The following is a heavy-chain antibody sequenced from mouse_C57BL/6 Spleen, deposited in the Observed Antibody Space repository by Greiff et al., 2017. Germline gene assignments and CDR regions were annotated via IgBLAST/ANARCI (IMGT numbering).Heavy chain of an antibody. CDR3: ARNNYNGSSPYAMDY. CDR1: GYTFTSYW. CDR2: IYPGSGST. J-gene: IGHJ4*01. V-gene: IGHV1-55*01. D-gene: IGHD1-1*01. Sequence: QVQLQQPGAELVKPGASVKMSCKASGYTFTSYWITWVKQRPGQGLEWIGDIYPGSGSTNYNEKFKSKATLTVDTSSSTAYMQLSSLTSEDSAVYYCARNNYNGSSPYAMDYWGQGTSVTVSS.